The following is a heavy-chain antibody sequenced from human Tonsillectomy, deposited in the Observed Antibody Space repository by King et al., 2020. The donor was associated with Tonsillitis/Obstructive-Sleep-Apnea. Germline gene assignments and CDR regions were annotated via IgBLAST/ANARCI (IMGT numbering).Heavy chain of an antibody. J-gene: IGHJ3*02. CDR2: ISYDGSNK. V-gene: IGHV3-30*04. CDR1: GFTFSSYA. Sequence: VQLVQSGGGVVQPGRSLRLSCAASGFTFSSYAMDWVRQAPGKGLEWVAVISYDGSNKYYADSVKGRFTISRDNSKNMLYLQMNSLRAEDTAVYYCARGSSTSCYGLLCAFDIWGQGTMVTVSS. CDR3: ARGSSTSCYGLLCAFDI. D-gene: IGHD2-2*01.